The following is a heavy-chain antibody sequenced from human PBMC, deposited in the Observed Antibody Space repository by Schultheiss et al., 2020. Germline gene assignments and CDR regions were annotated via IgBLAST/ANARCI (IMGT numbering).Heavy chain of an antibody. D-gene: IGHD3-10*01. CDR3: AGSYYFGSGGYYYYGMDV. CDR1: GFAFSSYA. J-gene: IGHJ6*02. V-gene: IGHV3/OR16-10*01. CDR2: IGTGGDT. Sequence: WGSLRLSCSASGFAFSSYALHWVRRAPGKGLEWVSAIGTGGDTYYADSVQGRFTMSRDNSKNTLYLQMNSLRAEDTAVYYCAGSYYFGSGGYYYYGMDVWGRGSTVTFSS.